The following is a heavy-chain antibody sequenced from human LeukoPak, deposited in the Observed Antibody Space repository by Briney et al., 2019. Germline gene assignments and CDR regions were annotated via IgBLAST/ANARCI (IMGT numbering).Heavy chain of an antibody. J-gene: IGHJ4*02. CDR2: IKQDGSEK. V-gene: IGHV3-7*01. Sequence: GGSLRLSCAASGFTLNNYWMSWVRQAPGKGLEWVANIKQDGSEKYYVDSVKGRFTISRDNAKNSFYLQMNSLRAGDTAVYHCARGNDYGDYVGIYFDYWGQGTLVTVSS. CDR3: ARGNDYGDYVGIYFDY. CDR1: GFTLNNYW. D-gene: IGHD4-17*01.